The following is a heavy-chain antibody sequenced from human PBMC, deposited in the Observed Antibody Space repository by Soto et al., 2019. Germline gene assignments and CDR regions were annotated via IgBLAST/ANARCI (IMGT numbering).Heavy chain of an antibody. CDR3: ARGDNFYDSSGYYY. CDR1: GFTFSNYS. CDR2: ISHDVTNQ. V-gene: IGHV3-30-3*01. Sequence: LRLSCVASGFTFSNYSMHWVRQTPGKGLEWVAVISHDVTNQYYADSVKGRFTISRDNSKNTLYLQMNSLRAEDTAVYYCARGDNFYDSSGYYYWGQGTLVTVSS. D-gene: IGHD3-22*01. J-gene: IGHJ4*02.